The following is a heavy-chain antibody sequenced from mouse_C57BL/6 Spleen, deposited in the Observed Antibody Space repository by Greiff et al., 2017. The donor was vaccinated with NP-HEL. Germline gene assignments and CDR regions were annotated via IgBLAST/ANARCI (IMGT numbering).Heavy chain of an antibody. CDR1: GYTFTSYW. V-gene: IGHV1-59*01. CDR2: IDPSDSYT. J-gene: IGHJ1*03. Sequence: QVQLQQPGAELVRPGTSVKLSCKASGYTFTSYWMHWVKQRPGQGLEWIGVIDPSDSYTNYNQKFKGKATLTVDTSSSTAYMQLSSLTSEDSAVYYCARSGDYDYDWYFDVWGTGTTVTVSS. CDR3: ARSGDYDYDWYFDV. D-gene: IGHD2-4*01.